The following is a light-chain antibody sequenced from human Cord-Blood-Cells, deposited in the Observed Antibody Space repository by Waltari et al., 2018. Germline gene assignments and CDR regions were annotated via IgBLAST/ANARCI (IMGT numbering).Light chain of an antibody. Sequence: DIVMPQSPDSLALSLGGGATTTGKSSQSVLYSSNNKNYLAWYQQKPGQPPKLLIYWASTRESGVPDRFSGSGSGTDFTLTISSLQAEDVAVYYCQQYYSTPYTFGQGTKLEIK. CDR3: QQYYSTPYT. J-gene: IGKJ2*01. V-gene: IGKV4-1*01. CDR2: WAS. CDR1: QSVLYSSNNKNY.